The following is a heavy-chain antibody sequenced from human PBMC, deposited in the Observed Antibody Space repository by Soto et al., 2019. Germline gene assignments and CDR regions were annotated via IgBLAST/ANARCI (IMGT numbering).Heavy chain of an antibody. CDR1: GGSISSGGYS. CDR3: AGSYCSGGSCYLNWFDP. V-gene: IGHV4-30-2*01. J-gene: IGHJ5*02. Sequence: PSETLSLTCAVSGGSISSGGYSWSWIRQPPGKGLEWIGYIYHSGSTYYNPSLKSRVTISVDRSKNQFSLKLSSVTAADTAVYYCAGSYCSGGSCYLNWFDPWGQGTLVTVSS. D-gene: IGHD2-15*01. CDR2: IYHSGST.